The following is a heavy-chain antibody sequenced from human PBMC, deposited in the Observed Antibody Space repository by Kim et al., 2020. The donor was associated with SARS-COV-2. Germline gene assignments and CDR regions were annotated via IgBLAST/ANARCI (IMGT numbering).Heavy chain of an antibody. D-gene: IGHD3-10*01. CDR1: GFTFSSYA. J-gene: IGHJ6*02. CDR2: ISYDGSNK. Sequence: GGSLRLSCAASGFTFSSYAMHWVRQAPGKGLEWVAVISYDGSNKYYADSVKGRFTISRDNSKNTLYLQMNSLRAEDTAVYYCARGQTYYYGSGSPGYYYSGMDVWGQGTMVTVSS. V-gene: IGHV3-30*04. CDR3: ARGQTYYYGSGSPGYYYSGMDV.